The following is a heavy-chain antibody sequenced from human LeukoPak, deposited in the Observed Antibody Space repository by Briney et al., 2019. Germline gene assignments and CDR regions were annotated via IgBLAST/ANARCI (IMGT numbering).Heavy chain of an antibody. CDR3: AREAPATLYFEY. Sequence: ASVKVTCKGSGYTFTNYYVHWVRQAPGQGGEWVGIITPNDAATAYPQKFPGTVTLTSDMSTSTVYMQLSSLRSDDTAIYYCAREAPATLYFEYCGQGTLVTVSS. CDR1: GYTFTNYY. V-gene: IGHV1-46*01. CDR2: ITPNDAAT. J-gene: IGHJ4*02. D-gene: IGHD2-15*01.